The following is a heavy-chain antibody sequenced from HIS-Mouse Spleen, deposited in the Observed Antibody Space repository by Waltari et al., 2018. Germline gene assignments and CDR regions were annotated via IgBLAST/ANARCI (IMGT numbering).Heavy chain of an antibody. D-gene: IGHD6-19*01. V-gene: IGHV3-15*01. CDR1: GFTFSNAW. CDR3: TTEPSSGYPDY. J-gene: IGHJ4*02. CDR2: IKNKTCGETT. Sequence: EVQLVESWGGLVKPGGSLSLSCAASGFTFSNAWCSWVRQAPGKGREWVGLIKNKTCGETTDDGATLKGKFTISRDDSKNTLYLQKNSLITEDTAVYYCTTEPSSGYPDYGGQRTLVTVSS.